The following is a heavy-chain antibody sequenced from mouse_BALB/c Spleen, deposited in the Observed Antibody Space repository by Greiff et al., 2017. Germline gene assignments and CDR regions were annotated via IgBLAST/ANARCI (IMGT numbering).Heavy chain of an antibody. D-gene: IGHD2-1*01. CDR2: ISYSGST. CDR1: GYSITSDYA. J-gene: IGHJ3*01. CDR3: ASMVTTFAY. Sequence: EVKLMESGPGLVKPSQSLSLTCTVTGYSITSDYAWNWIRQFPGNKLEWMGYISYSGSTSYNPSLKSRISITRDTSKNQFFLQLNSVTTEDTATYYCASMVTTFAYWGQGTLVTVSA. V-gene: IGHV3-2*02.